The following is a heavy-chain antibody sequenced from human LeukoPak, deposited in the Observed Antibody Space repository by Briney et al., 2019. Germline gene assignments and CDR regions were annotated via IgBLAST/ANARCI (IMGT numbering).Heavy chain of an antibody. V-gene: IGHV1-2*02. CDR3: AREFGTSHDAFDI. Sequence: GASVNVSCKASGYTFTGYYMHWVRQAPGQGLEWMGWINPNSGGTNYAQKFQGRVTMTRDTSISTAYMELSRLRSDDTAVYYCAREFGTSHDAFDIWGQGTMVTVSS. D-gene: IGHD3-16*01. J-gene: IGHJ3*02. CDR2: INPNSGGT. CDR1: GYTFTGYY.